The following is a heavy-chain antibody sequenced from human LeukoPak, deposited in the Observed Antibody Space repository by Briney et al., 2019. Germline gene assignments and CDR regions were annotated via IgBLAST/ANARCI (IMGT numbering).Heavy chain of an antibody. CDR2: INQDGTDK. Sequence: GGSLRLSCAAYGFTVDSNYLSWVRQAPGKGLEWVANINQDGTDKYYVDSVKGRFTFSGDNAQNSLYLQMSSLRVEDTAVYYCATHNNYKMDVWGQGTTFTVSS. CDR1: GFTVDSNY. J-gene: IGHJ6*02. V-gene: IGHV3-7*03. D-gene: IGHD1-1*01. CDR3: ATHNNYKMDV.